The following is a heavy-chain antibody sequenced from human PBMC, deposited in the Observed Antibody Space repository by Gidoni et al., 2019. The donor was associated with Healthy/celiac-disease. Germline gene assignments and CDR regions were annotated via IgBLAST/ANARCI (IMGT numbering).Heavy chain of an antibody. D-gene: IGHD3-3*01. CDR2: IKQDGSEK. J-gene: IGHJ4*02. CDR1: GFTFSSYW. CDR3: ARDRSDTIFGVVIRYFDY. Sequence: EVQLVESGGGLVQPGGSLRLSCAASGFTFSSYWMSWVRQAPGKGLEWVDNIKQDGSEKYYVDSVKGRFTISRDNAKNSLYLQMNSLRAEDTAVYYCARDRSDTIFGVVIRYFDYWGQGTLVTVSS. V-gene: IGHV3-7*01.